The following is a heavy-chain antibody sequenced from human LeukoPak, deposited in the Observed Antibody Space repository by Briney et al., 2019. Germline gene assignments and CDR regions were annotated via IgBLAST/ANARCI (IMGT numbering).Heavy chain of an antibody. V-gene: IGHV3-7*01. Sequence: PGGSLRLSCAASGFTFSSYWMNWVRQAPGKGLEWVANIKQDGSEKYYVDSVKGRFTISRDNAKNSLYLQMNSLRAEDTAVYYCAREVYCSSTSCYTGYFQHWGQGTLVTVSS. CDR3: AREVYCSSTSCYTGYFQH. D-gene: IGHD2-2*02. CDR2: IKQDGSEK. J-gene: IGHJ1*01. CDR1: GFTFSSYW.